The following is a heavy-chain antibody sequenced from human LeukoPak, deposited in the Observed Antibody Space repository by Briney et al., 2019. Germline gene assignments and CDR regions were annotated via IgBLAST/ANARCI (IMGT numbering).Heavy chain of an antibody. J-gene: IGHJ4*02. Sequence: ASVKVSCKASGYSFTTYGITWVRQAPGQGLEWMGWISGNNGVTKYAQKVQGRVTMTTDTSTSTAYMEVTSLTSDDTAVCYCARTRSGGSCSYWGQGTLVTVSA. CDR1: GYSFTTYG. CDR3: ARTRSGGSCSY. D-gene: IGHD2-15*01. V-gene: IGHV1-18*01. CDR2: ISGNNGVT.